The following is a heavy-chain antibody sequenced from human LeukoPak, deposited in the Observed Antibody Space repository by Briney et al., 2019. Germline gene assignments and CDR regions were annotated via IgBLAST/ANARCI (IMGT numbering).Heavy chain of an antibody. J-gene: IGHJ3*02. D-gene: IGHD6-25*01. CDR3: ARVAEAAAFDI. V-gene: IGHV3-21*01. CDR2: ISSSSSYI. Sequence: PGGSLRLSCAASGFTFSSYSMSWVRQAPGKGPEWVSSISSSSSYIYYADSVKGRFTLSRDNAKNSLYLQMNSLRAEDTAVYYCARVAEAAAFDIWGQGTMVTVSS. CDR1: GFTFSSYS.